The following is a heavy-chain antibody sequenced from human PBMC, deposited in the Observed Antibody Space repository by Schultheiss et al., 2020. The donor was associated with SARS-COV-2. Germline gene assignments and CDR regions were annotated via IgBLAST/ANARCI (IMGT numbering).Heavy chain of an antibody. J-gene: IGHJ3*02. Sequence: GGSLRLSCAASGFTFSSYEMNWVRQAPGKGLEWVSYISSSGSTIYYADSVKGRFTISRDNAKNSLYLQMNSLRAEDTAVYYCARDQGCSSTSCYRDDAFDIWGQGTMVTVS. V-gene: IGHV3-48*03. CDR1: GFTFSSYE. D-gene: IGHD2-2*02. CDR3: ARDQGCSSTSCYRDDAFDI. CDR2: ISSSGSTI.